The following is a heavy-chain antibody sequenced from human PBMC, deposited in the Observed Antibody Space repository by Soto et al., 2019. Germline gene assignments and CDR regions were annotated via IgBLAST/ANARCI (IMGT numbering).Heavy chain of an antibody. J-gene: IGHJ4*02. D-gene: IGHD2-2*03. Sequence: EQLMESGGGFVQPGKSLRLSCAASGFTFSVYAMHWVRQAPGKGLEWVAGISHDGRITDYGDSVKGRFTVSRDSSQSTVYLQMPSLRPEDTAVYHCAKSSAWVLGFDFWGQGTLVTVSS. CDR1: GFTFSVYA. CDR2: ISHDGRIT. CDR3: AKSSAWVLGFDF. V-gene: IGHV3-30*18.